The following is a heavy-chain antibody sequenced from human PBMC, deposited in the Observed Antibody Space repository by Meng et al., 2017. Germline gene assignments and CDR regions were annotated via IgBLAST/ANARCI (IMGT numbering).Heavy chain of an antibody. CDR2: IIPIFGTA. J-gene: IGHJ4*02. Sequence: QVQLVQSGAEVKKPGSSVKVSCKASGGTCSSYAISLVRQAPGQGLEWMGGIIPIFGTANYAQKFQGRVTITADESTSTAYMELSSLRSEDTAVYYCAREGPCGGDCSGFDYWGQGTLVTVSS. CDR3: AREGPCGGDCSGFDY. CDR1: GGTCSSYA. D-gene: IGHD2-21*02. V-gene: IGHV1-69*01.